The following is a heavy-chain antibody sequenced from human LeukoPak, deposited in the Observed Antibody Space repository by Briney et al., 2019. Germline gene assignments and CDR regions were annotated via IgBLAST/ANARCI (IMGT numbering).Heavy chain of an antibody. V-gene: IGHV1-24*01. CDR3: STDLGSSSFADH. Sequence: ASVKLSCKVSGYSLSELSINWVRPAPGKGLEWMGGFDPEDGETINVQRFQGRVTMTGDTATDTSYMELRSLTFDDTAVYYCSTDLGSSSFADHWGQGTLVAVSS. CDR2: FDPEDGET. J-gene: IGHJ4*02. CDR1: GYSLSELS. D-gene: IGHD6-6*01.